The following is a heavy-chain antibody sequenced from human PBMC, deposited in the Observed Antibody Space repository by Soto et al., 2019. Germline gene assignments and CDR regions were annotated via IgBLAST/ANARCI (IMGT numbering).Heavy chain of an antibody. CDR2: SSPYTDDP. D-gene: IGHD4-17*01. Sequence: QGQLVPSGVEVKKPGASAKVSCSASGNTFTNFGVTWVRHAPGQGLEWMGWSSPYTDDPSYAQKFQGRVTMTIDTSTSTAYLELRSLTSDDTAVDYCARDPPFSGILRGTPLIDVWGQGTTVTVSS. CDR1: GNTFTNFG. J-gene: IGHJ6*02. CDR3: ARDPPFSGILRGTPLIDV. V-gene: IGHV1-18*01.